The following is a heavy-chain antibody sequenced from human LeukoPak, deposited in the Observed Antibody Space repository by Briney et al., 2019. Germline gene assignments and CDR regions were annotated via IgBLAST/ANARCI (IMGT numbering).Heavy chain of an antibody. CDR2: IYGGGMT. CDR1: GVTVSSNY. V-gene: IGHV3-66*01. J-gene: IGHJ4*02. Sequence: PGGSLRLSCAASGVTVSSNYMSWVRQAPGEGLEWVSVIYGGGMTYYADFVKGRFTVSRDNSKNTLYLQMNSLRAEDTAVYFCAKDFDVDTAIISYFDCWGQGTLVTVSS. D-gene: IGHD5-18*01. CDR3: AKDFDVDTAIISYFDC.